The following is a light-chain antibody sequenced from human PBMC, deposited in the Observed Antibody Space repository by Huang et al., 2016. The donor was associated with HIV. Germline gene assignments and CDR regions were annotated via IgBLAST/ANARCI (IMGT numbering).Light chain of an antibody. CDR2: DTS. Sequence: EIKKTQSPATLSVSPGGRGTLSCRASQNVRNNLAWYQQKTGQAPRLLIYDTSTRASGIPARFSGSGSGTEFTLTISGLQSEDFAIYYCQQYDKWPPGLTFGGGTKVEI. J-gene: IGKJ4*01. CDR3: QQYDKWPPGLT. V-gene: IGKV3D-15*01. CDR1: QNVRNN.